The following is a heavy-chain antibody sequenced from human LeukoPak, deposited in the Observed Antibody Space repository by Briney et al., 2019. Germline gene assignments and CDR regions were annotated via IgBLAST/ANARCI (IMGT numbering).Heavy chain of an antibody. D-gene: IGHD1-26*01. Sequence: GGSLRLSCAASGFTFSSYAMHWVRQAPGKGLEYVSAISSNGGSTYYANSVKGRFTISRDNSKNSLYLQMNSLRNEDTALYYCAKEGEGGSYYFDYWGQGTLVTVSS. V-gene: IGHV3-64*01. CDR2: ISSNGGST. CDR3: AKEGEGGSYYFDY. J-gene: IGHJ4*02. CDR1: GFTFSSYA.